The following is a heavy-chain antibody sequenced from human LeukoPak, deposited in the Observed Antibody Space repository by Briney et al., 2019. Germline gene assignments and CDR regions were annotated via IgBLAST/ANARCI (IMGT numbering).Heavy chain of an antibody. V-gene: IGHV5-51*01. CDR2: IYPGDSDT. J-gene: IGHJ4*02. CDR1: GYSFTSYW. Sequence: GGSLRLSCKGSGYSFTSYWIGWVRQMPGKGLEWMGIIYPGDSDTRYSPSFQGQVTISADKSISTAYLQWSSLKASDTAMYYCARPSYSGSYYPDYWGQGTLVTVSS. CDR3: ARPSYSGSYYPDY. D-gene: IGHD1-26*01.